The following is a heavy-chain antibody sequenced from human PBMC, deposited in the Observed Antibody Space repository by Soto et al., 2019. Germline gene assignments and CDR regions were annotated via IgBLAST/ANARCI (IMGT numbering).Heavy chain of an antibody. V-gene: IGHV3-30*18. Sequence: GGSLRLSCAASGFTFSSYGMHWVRQAPGKGLEWVAVISYDGSNKYYADSVKGRFTISRDNSKNTLYLQMNSLRAEDTAVYYCAKVGYCSGGSCPHEYFQHWGQGTLVTVSS. J-gene: IGHJ1*01. CDR2: ISYDGSNK. CDR1: GFTFSSYG. CDR3: AKVGYCSGGSCPHEYFQH. D-gene: IGHD2-15*01.